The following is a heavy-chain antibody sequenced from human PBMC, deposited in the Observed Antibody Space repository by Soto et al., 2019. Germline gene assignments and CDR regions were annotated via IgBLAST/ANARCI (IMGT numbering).Heavy chain of an antibody. CDR2: IRGRAKKYAT. D-gene: IGHD4-17*01. CDR1: GFNFSGSA. Sequence: VRLVESGGDLVQPGGSLKLSCTGLGFNFSGSALHWVRQPSGKGLEWVGRIRGRAKKYATSYAASVRGRFYLSRDDSKNTAFLQMNSLRDEDTGVYFCCGRGGDSLQDIWGQGTLVTVSS. V-gene: IGHV3-73*01. CDR3: CGRGGDSLQDI. J-gene: IGHJ4*02.